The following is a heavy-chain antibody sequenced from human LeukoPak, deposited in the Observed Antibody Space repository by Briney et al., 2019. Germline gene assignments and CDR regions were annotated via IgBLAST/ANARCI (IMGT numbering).Heavy chain of an antibody. J-gene: IGHJ4*02. CDR2: IIPILGIA. D-gene: IGHD2-2*01. V-gene: IGHV1-69*04. Sequence: SVKVSCKASGGTFSSYAITWVRQAPGQGLEWMGRIIPILGIATYAQNFQGRVTITADKSTSTAYMELSSLRSEDTAVYYCARDLVVSCSSTSCSVAPSDFWGQGTLVTVPS. CDR1: GGTFSSYA. CDR3: ARDLVVSCSSTSCSVAPSDF.